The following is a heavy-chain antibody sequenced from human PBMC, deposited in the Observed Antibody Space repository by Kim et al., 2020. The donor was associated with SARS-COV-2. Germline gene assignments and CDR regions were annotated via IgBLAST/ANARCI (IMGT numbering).Heavy chain of an antibody. D-gene: IGHD2-15*01. CDR2: INHSGST. CDR3: ARDLVVVAYERLRWYFDL. V-gene: IGHV4-34*01. J-gene: IGHJ2*01. CDR1: GGSFSGYY. Sequence: SETLSLTCAVYGGSFSGYYWSWIRQPPGKGLEWIGEINHSGSTNYNPSLKSRVTISVDTSKNQFSLKLSSVTAADTAVYYCARDLVVVAYERLRWYFDLWGRGTLVTVSS.